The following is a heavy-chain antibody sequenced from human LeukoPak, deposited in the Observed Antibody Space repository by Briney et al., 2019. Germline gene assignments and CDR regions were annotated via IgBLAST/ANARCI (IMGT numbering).Heavy chain of an antibody. D-gene: IGHD5-12*01. V-gene: IGHV4-39*07. CDR2: IYYSGHT. CDR1: GGSISSGGYY. Sequence: SETLSLTCTVSGGSISSGGYYWSWIRQPPGKGLEWIGSIYYSGHTYYRPSLKSRVTMSINTSNNQFSLKMTSVTAADTAAYFCARDVDLGALIGVFDLWGQGTMVTVSS. J-gene: IGHJ3*01. CDR3: ARDVDLGALIGVFDL.